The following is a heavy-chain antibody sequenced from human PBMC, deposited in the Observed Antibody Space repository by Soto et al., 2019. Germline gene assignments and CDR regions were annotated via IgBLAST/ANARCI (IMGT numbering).Heavy chain of an antibody. V-gene: IGHV4-59*01. Sequence: SETLSLTCTVSGGSISSYYWSWIRQPPGKGLEWIGYIYYSGSTNYNPSLKSRVTISVDTSKNQFSLKLSSVTAADTAVYYCARYVVVVAANYYYGAYAFWGQGTLVTVSS. CDR3: ARYVVVVAANYYYGAYAF. J-gene: IGHJ4*01. D-gene: IGHD2-15*01. CDR2: IYYSGST. CDR1: GGSISSYY.